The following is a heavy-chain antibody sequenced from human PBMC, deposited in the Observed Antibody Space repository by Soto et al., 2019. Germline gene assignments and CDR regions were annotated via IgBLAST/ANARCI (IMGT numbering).Heavy chain of an antibody. Sequence: PAEPLSLTCAVFSGSFTDHDWTWVRQSPGKGLEWIGEINQSGSTDYNPSLQSRVTLSLYTSKNQSSLKVTSVTAADTAVYYCARGKPSGYKFGTRNFFYYGFDVWGAGTAVTVSS. D-gene: IGHD5-12*01. J-gene: IGHJ6*04. CDR2: INQSGST. V-gene: IGHV4-34*01. CDR1: SGSFTDHD. CDR3: ARGKPSGYKFGTRNFFYYGFDV.